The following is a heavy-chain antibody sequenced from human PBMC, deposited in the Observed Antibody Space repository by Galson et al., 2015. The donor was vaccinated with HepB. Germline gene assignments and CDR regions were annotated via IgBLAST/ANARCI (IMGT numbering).Heavy chain of an antibody. J-gene: IGHJ6*03. Sequence: SLRLSCAASGFTFSSYGMHWVREAPGEGLVWVAVMAYDGTKKNYADSVKGGITISRDNSKNTLYLQMNSLRAEDTAVYYCAKDGLWETRRYYYHYMDVWGKGTTVTVSS. CDR3: AKDGLWETRRYYYHYMDV. V-gene: IGHV3-30*18. CDR1: GFTFSSYG. D-gene: IGHD1-26*01. CDR2: MAYDGTKK.